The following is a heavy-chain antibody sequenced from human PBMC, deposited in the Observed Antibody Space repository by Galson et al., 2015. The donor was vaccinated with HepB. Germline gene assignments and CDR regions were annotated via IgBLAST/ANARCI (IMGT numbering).Heavy chain of an antibody. CDR1: GFTFSSYS. Sequence: SLRLSCAASGFTFSSYSMNWVRQAPGKGLEWVSYISSSSSTKYYADSVKGRFTISRDNAKNSLYLQMNSLRDEDTAVYYCASPRYYGDSGNYWGQGTLVTVSS. J-gene: IGHJ4*02. CDR2: ISSSSSTK. D-gene: IGHD4-17*01. V-gene: IGHV3-48*02. CDR3: ASPRYYGDSGNY.